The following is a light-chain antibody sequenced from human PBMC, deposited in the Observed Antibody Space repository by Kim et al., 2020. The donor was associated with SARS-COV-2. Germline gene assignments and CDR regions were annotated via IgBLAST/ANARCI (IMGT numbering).Light chain of an antibody. V-gene: IGLV6-57*03. CDR2: EDY. J-gene: IGLJ2*01. CDR3: QSFDRNTVV. Sequence: GKTVTIACARSRGNIATNYVQWYQQRPGSAPTTVIFEDYRRPSGVPDRFSGSVDSSSSSASLTISGLRPEDEADYYCQSFDRNTVVFGGGTQLTVL. CDR1: RGNIATNY.